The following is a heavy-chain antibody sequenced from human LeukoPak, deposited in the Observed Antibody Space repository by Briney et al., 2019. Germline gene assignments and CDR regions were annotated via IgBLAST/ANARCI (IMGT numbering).Heavy chain of an antibody. CDR1: GFTVSSNY. D-gene: IGHD2/OR15-2a*01. Sequence: GGSLRLSCAASGFTVSSNYMSWVRQAPGKGLEWVSVIYSGGSTYYAVSVKGRFTISRDNSKNTLYLQMNSLRAEDTAVYYCAREWGNSYMDVWGKGTTVTVSS. CDR3: AREWGNSYMDV. J-gene: IGHJ6*03. CDR2: IYSGGST. V-gene: IGHV3-53*01.